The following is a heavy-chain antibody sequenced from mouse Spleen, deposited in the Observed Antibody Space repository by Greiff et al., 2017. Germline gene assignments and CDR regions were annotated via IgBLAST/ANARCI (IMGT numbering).Heavy chain of an antibody. V-gene: IGHV5-9-3*01. D-gene: IGHD1-1*01. CDR1: GFTFSSYA. CDR3: ARQITTVAHYFDY. CDR2: ICSGGSYT. J-gene: IGHJ2*01. Sequence: EVQRVESGGGLVKPGGSLKISCEASGFTFSSYAMSWVRQTPEKRLEWVATICSGGSYTYYPDSVKGRFTISRDNAKNTLYLQMSSLRSEDTAMYYCARQITTVAHYFDYWGQGTTLTVSS.